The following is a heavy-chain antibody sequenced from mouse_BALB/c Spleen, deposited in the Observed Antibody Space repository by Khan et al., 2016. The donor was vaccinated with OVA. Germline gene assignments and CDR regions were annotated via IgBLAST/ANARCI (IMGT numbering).Heavy chain of an antibody. D-gene: IGHD2-10*01. V-gene: IGHV9-3-1*01. CDR1: GYTFRSFG. CDR3: ARPPYFSYVMVY. CDR2: INTYTGEP. Sequence: QIQLVQSGPELKKPGETVKISCKASGYTFRSFGMNWVKQAPGKGLKWMGWINTYTGEPTYADDFKGRYVFSLETSASIAYLQINNLKNEDTATYFCARPPYFSYVMVYWGQGTSVTVSS. J-gene: IGHJ4*01.